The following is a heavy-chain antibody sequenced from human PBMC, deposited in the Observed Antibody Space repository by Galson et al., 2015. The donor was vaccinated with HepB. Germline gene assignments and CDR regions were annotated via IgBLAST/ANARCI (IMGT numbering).Heavy chain of an antibody. CDR2: ISSSSRTI. J-gene: IGHJ3*02. D-gene: IGHD3-16*01. CDR3: ARDFVAYTRSGAFDI. CDR1: GFTVSSNS. V-gene: IGHV3-48*02. Sequence: SLRLSCAASGFTVSSNSMSWVRQAPGKGLEWVSYISSSSRTIYYADSVKGRFTISRDNAKNSLYLQMNSLRDEDTAVYYCARDFVAYTRSGAFDIWGQGTMVTVSS.